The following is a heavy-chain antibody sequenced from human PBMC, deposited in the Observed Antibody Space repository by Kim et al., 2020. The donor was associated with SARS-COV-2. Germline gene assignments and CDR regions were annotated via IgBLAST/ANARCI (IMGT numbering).Heavy chain of an antibody. D-gene: IGHD2-15*01. CDR3: ARHRGSGGPNDVFDI. V-gene: IGHV5-51*01. Sequence: GESLKISCKASGYSFTAYWIGWVRQMPGKGPEWMGTIYPGDSNTRYNPSFEGHVTISADRSISNAYLQWSSLKASDSATYYCARHRGSGGPNDVFDIWGQGTLVSVSS. CDR1: GYSFTAYW. J-gene: IGHJ4*01. CDR2: IYPGDSNT.